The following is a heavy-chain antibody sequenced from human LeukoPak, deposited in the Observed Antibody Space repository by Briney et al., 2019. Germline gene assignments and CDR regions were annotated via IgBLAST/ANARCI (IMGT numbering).Heavy chain of an antibody. V-gene: IGHV5-51*01. CDR3: ARSYYYDSSGYCDY. J-gene: IGHJ4*02. CDR1: GYSFTNYW. CDR2: IYPGDSDT. Sequence: GESLKISCEGSGYSFTNYWIGWVRQMPGKGLEWMGIIYPGDSDTRYSPSFQGQVTISADKSISTAYLQWSSLKASDTAMYYCARSYYYDSSGYCDYWGQGTLVTVPS. D-gene: IGHD3-22*01.